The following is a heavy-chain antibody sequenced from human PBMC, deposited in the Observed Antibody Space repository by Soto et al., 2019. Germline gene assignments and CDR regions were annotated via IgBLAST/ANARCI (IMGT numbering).Heavy chain of an antibody. J-gene: IGHJ6*02. Sequence: QVQLVQSGAEVKKPGSSVKVSCKASGGTFSSYAISWVRQAPGQGLEWMGGIIPIFGTANYAQKFQGRVTITADESTSTADMELSSLRSEDTAVYYCARSLEDIVVVPAAIPYYYYGMDVWGQGTTVTVSS. CDR3: ARSLEDIVVVPAAIPYYYYGMDV. CDR2: IIPIFGTA. V-gene: IGHV1-69*01. CDR1: GGTFSSYA. D-gene: IGHD2-2*01.